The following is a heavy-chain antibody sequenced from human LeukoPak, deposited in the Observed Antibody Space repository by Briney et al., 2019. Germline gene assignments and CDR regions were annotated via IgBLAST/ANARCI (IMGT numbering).Heavy chain of an antibody. CDR1: GFTFSKYA. CDR3: TFEIGRSQGAFDI. V-gene: IGHV3-33*01. CDR2: IWNDGSDE. Sequence: GGSLRLSCAASGFTFSKYAMHWVRQTPGKGQEWVAAIWNDGSDENYADSVKGRLTISSDNSKSTLYLQMNSLRAEDTAVYYCTFEIGRSQGAFDIWGQGTMITVSS. J-gene: IGHJ3*02. D-gene: IGHD1-26*01.